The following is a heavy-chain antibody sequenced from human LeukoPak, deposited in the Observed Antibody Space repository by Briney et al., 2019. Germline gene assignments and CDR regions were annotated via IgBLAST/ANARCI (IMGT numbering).Heavy chain of an antibody. CDR1: GFTFRSYS. D-gene: IGHD2-15*01. CDR2: ISRSSSYI. CDR3: ARDKEVVVAAVHYYGMDV. V-gene: IGHV3-21*01. J-gene: IGHJ6*02. Sequence: GGSLRLSRAASGFTFRSYSMNWVRQAPGKGLEWVSSISRSSSYIYYADSVKGRFTISRDNAKNSLYLQMNSLRVEDTAVYYCARDKEVVVAAVHYYGMDVWGQGTTVTVS.